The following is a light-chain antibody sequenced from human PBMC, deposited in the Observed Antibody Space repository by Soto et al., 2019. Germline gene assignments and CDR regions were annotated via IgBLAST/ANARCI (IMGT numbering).Light chain of an antibody. CDR3: SSYTSSSTLGGV. CDR2: EVS. Sequence: QSALTQPASVSGSPGQSITISCTGTSSDVGGYNYVSWYQQHPRKAPKLLIYEVSNRPSGVSNRFSGSKSGNTASLTISGPQAEDEADYYCSSYTSSSTLGGVFGGGTKVTVL. CDR1: SSDVGGYNY. V-gene: IGLV2-14*01. J-gene: IGLJ3*02.